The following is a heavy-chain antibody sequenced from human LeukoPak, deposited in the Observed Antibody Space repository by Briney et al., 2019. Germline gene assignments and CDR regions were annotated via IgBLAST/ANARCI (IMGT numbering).Heavy chain of an antibody. D-gene: IGHD5-18*01. CDR2: IYYSGST. CDR1: GGSISSGGYY. Sequence: PSETLSLTCTVSGGSISSGGYYWSWMRQHPGKGLEWIGYIYYSGSTYYNPSLKSRVTISVDTSKNQFSLKLSSVTAADTAVYYCARDRDTAMAPGAFDIWGQGTMVTVSS. J-gene: IGHJ3*02. V-gene: IGHV4-31*03. CDR3: ARDRDTAMAPGAFDI.